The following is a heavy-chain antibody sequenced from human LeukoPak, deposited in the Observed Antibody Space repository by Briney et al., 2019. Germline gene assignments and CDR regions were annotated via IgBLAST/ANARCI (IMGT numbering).Heavy chain of an antibody. J-gene: IGHJ4*02. D-gene: IGHD3-3*01. V-gene: IGHV1-18*01. CDR3: ARAGQFLEWLSTCDY. CDR1: GYTFTSYG. CDR2: ISAYNGNT. Sequence: ASVKVSCKASGYTFTSYGISWVRQAPGQGLEWMGWISAYNGNTNYAQKLQGRVTMTTDTSTSTAYMELRSLRSDDTAVYYCARAGQFLEWLSTCDYWGRGTLVTVSS.